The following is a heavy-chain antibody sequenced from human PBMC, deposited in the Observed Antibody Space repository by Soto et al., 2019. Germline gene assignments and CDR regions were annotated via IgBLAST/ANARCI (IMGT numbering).Heavy chain of an antibody. V-gene: IGHV1-69*06. CDR1: GGTFSSHG. J-gene: IGHJ4*02. CDR3: ASERSAQYFDF. D-gene: IGHD1-26*01. Sequence: QVQLVQSGTVVQRRGSSVKVSCQASGGTFSSHGMAWVRQAPGQGLEWMGGIIPTFGTPTYAPKFQGRVTITEDKSTNTAYMVLSSLRSEDTGVYYCASERSAQYFDFWGQGTLITVSS. CDR2: IIPTFGTP.